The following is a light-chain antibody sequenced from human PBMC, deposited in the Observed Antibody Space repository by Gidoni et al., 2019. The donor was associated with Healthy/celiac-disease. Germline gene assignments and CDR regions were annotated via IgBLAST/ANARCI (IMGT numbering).Light chain of an antibody. V-gene: IGKV3-20*01. CDR1: QSVSSSY. Sequence: EIVLTQDPGTLSLSPGERATLSCRASQSVSSSYLAWYQQKPGQAPRLLIYGASSRATCIPDRFSGSGSGTDFTLTISRLEPEDFAVYYCQQYGSSLWTFAQXTKVEIK. CDR2: GAS. J-gene: IGKJ1*01. CDR3: QQYGSSLWT.